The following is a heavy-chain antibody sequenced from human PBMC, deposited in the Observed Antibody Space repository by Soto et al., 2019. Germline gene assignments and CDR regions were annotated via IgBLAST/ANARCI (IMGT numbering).Heavy chain of an antibody. CDR1: GGSISSSSYY. CDR2: IYYSGST. CDR3: ARHRGGYPDY. D-gene: IGHD3-16*01. V-gene: IGHV4-39*01. J-gene: IGHJ4*02. Sequence: SETLSLTCTVSGGSISSSSYYWGWIRQPPGKGLEWIGSIYYSGSTYYNPSLKSRVTISVDTSKNQFSLKLSSVTAADTAVYYCARHRGGYPDYWGQGTLVTVSS.